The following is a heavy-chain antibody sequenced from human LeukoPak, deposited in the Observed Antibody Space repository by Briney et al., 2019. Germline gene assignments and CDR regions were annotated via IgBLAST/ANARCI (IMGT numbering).Heavy chain of an antibody. CDR1: GFTFDDYG. CDR3: ARCLGFLIGSSWYPDAFDI. J-gene: IGHJ3*02. V-gene: IGHV3-20*04. D-gene: IGHD6-13*01. CDR2: INWNGGST. Sequence: PGGSLRLSCAASGFTFDDYGLSWVRQAPGKGLEWVSTINWNGGSTGYADSVKGRFTISRDNAKNSLYLQMNSLRAEDTAVYYCARCLGFLIGSSWYPDAFDIWGQGTMVTVSS.